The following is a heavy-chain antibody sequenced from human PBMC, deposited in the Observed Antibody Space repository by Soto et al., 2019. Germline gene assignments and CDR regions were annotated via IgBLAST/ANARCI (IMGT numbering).Heavy chain of an antibody. CDR3: ARMQYCSSTSCYRSMWFDP. J-gene: IGHJ5*02. D-gene: IGHD2-2*01. V-gene: IGHV4-30-4*01. CDR2: IYYSGST. CDR1: GGSFSSGDYY. Sequence: SETLSLTCTVSGGSFSSGDYYWSWIRQPPGKGLEWIGYIYYSGSTYYNPSLKSRVTISVDTSKNQFSLKLSSVTAADTAVYYCARMQYCSSTSCYRSMWFDPWGQGTLVTVSS.